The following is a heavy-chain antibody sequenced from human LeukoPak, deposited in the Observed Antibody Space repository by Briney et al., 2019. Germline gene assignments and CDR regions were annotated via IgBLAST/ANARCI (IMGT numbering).Heavy chain of an antibody. V-gene: IGHV4-59*01. Sequence: SETLSLTCTASGGSISSNSWSWIRQPPGKGLERIGYTLNSVNVNSDPSLKSRVSISVDTSRNQCSLKLRSVTAADTAVYYCARDFYGSIDYWGQGILVTVSS. CDR2: TLNSVNV. J-gene: IGHJ4*02. CDR3: ARDFYGSIDY. CDR1: GGSISSNS. D-gene: IGHD3-10*01.